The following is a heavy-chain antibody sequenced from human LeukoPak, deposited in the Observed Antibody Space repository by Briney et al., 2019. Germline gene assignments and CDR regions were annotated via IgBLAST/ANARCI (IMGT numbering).Heavy chain of an antibody. CDR3: AKCSRVDWLPIDY. Sequence: GGSLRLSCAASGFTFSSYAMSWVRQAPGKGLEWVSAISGSGGSTNYADSVKGRFTIPRDNSKNTLYLQMSSLRADDTAVYYCAKCSRVDWLPIDYWGRGTLVTVSS. CDR2: ISGSGGST. D-gene: IGHD3-9*01. J-gene: IGHJ4*02. V-gene: IGHV3-23*01. CDR1: GFTFSSYA.